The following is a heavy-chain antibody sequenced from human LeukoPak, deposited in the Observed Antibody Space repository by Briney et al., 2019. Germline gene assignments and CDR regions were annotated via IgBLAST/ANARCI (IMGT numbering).Heavy chain of an antibody. D-gene: IGHD1-14*01. CDR3: ARVKTTTWGAFDY. V-gene: IGHV3-9*01. CDR2: ITWNSDRL. Sequence: GGSLRLSCAVSGFTFDDYALHWVRLLPVKGLEWVSSITWNSDRLRYADSVKGRFTISGDNTKNSLYLEMKSLTIEDTALYYCARVKTTTWGAFDYWGPGTMVTVSS. J-gene: IGHJ3*01. CDR1: GFTFDDYA.